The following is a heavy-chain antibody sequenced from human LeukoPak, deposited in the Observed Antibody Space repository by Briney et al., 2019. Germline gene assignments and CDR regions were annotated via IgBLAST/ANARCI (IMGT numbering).Heavy chain of an antibody. CDR2: FDPEDGET. CDR3: ATTLIVLMVYASAFDI. J-gene: IGHJ3*02. Sequence: GASVKVSCKVSGYTLTELSMHWVRQAPGKGLEWMGGFDPEDGETIYAQKFQGRVTMTEDTSTDTAYMELSSLRSEDTAVYYCATTLIVLMVYASAFDIWGQGTMVTVSS. CDR1: GYTLTELS. V-gene: IGHV1-24*01. D-gene: IGHD2-8*01.